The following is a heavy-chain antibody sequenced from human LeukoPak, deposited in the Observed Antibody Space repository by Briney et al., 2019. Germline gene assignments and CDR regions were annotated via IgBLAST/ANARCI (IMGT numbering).Heavy chain of an antibody. CDR1: GGTFSSYA. CDR3: ASEPSRLDNWDGDS. V-gene: IGHV1-69*04. CDR2: IIPLLGVT. Sequence: SVKVSCKASGGTFSSYAITWVRQAPGQGLEWMGRIIPLLGVTNYAPKFQDRLTITAGKSTGTAYMELDSLRSEDTAMYYCASEPSRLDNWDGDSWGQGTLVTVSS. J-gene: IGHJ4*02. D-gene: IGHD1-20*01.